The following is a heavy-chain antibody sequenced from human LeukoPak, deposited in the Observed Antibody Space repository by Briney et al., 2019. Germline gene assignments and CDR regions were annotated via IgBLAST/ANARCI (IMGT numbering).Heavy chain of an antibody. V-gene: IGHV3-7*01. CDR1: GFTFSSYW. Sequence: PGGSLRLSCAASGFTFSSYWMSWVRQAPGKGLEWVANIKQDGSEKYYVDSVEGRFTISRDNAKSSLYLQMNSLRAEDTAVYYCARDGYYGSGSYHFDYWGQGTLVTVSS. CDR2: IKQDGSEK. J-gene: IGHJ4*02. CDR3: ARDGYYGSGSYHFDY. D-gene: IGHD3-10*01.